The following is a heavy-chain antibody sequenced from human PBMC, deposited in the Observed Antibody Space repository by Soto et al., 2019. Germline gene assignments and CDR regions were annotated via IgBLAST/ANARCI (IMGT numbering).Heavy chain of an antibody. Sequence: QGQLVQSGGEVKKPGASVKVSCKASGYTFSRYGISWVRQAPGQGLEWMGWISGYNGDTNYAQKFQGRVTMTIDTSTTTAYVELRSLTSDDTAIYYYYGLDVWGQGTTVTVSS. J-gene: IGHJ6*02. CDR3: YGLDV. V-gene: IGHV1-18*01. CDR1: GYTFSRYG. CDR2: ISGYNGDT.